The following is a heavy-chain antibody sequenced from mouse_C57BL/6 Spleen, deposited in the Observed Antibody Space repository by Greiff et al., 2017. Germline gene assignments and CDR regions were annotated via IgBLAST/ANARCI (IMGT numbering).Heavy chain of an antibody. Sequence: QVQLQQPGAELVKPGASVKMSCKASGYTFTSYWITWVKQRPGQGLEWIGDIYPGSGSTNYNEKFQSEATLTVDTSSSTAYMQLSSLTSEDSAVYYCARDYYGSSFDAMDYWGQGTSVTVSS. D-gene: IGHD1-1*01. V-gene: IGHV1-55*01. J-gene: IGHJ4*01. CDR3: ARDYYGSSFDAMDY. CDR2: IYPGSGST. CDR1: GYTFTSYW.